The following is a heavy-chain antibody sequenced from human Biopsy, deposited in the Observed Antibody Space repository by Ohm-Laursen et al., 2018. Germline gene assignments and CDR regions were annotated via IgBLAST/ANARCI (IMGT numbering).Heavy chain of an antibody. CDR1: GYTFGNFG. CDR2: MTPIP. Sequence: ASVKVSCKASGYTFGNFGVSWVRQAPGQGLEWMGVMTPIPTYAQKFQGRLTLTRDTPTSTVYMELSSLRSEDTAIHYCARRDSLDYWGQGTLVTVSS. V-gene: IGHV1-46*01. CDR3: ARRDSLDY. J-gene: IGHJ4*02.